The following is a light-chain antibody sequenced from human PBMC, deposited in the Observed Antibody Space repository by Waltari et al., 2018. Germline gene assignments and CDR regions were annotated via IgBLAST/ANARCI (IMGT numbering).Light chain of an antibody. V-gene: IGLV2-14*01. J-gene: IGLJ1*01. Sequence: QSALTQPVSVSGSPGQSITISCTGTSSDVGGFNYVSWYQQHPGKAPKLMIYEVSNRPLRVSSRFSGSKSGNTPALTISGLQTDDESDYDCSSLTSSSGYVFGTVTKVTV. CDR3: SSLTSSSGYV. CDR2: EVS. CDR1: SSDVGGFNY.